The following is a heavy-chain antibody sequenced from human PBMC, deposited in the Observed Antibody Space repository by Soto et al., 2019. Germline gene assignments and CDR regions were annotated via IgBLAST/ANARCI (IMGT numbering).Heavy chain of an antibody. CDR3: ARDVAVGGTTGQPDC. V-gene: IGHV3-30-3*01. CDR2: ISYDGSRR. D-gene: IGHD1-1*01. J-gene: IGHJ4*02. CDR1: GFTFTNHA. Sequence: QVQLVESGGGVVQPGGSLRLSCAASGFTFTNHAMHWVRQAPGKGLEWVTVISYDGSRRYYAGSVKGRFTISRDNSKNTLYLQMNSLTNDDTALYYCARDVAVGGTTGQPDCWGQGTLVTVSS.